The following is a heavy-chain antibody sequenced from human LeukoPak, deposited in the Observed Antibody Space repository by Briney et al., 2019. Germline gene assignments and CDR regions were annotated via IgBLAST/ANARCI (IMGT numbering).Heavy chain of an antibody. CDR1: GFTFSSYA. CDR2: ISGRGGST. J-gene: IGHJ4*02. V-gene: IGHV3-23*01. Sequence: GGSLRLSCAASGFTFSSYAMSWVRQAPGKGLEWVSAISGRGGSTYYADSVKGRFTISRDNSKNTLYLQMNSLRAEDTAVYYCAKLEGYCSSTSCPWGFDYWGQGTLVTVSS. D-gene: IGHD2-2*01. CDR3: AKLEGYCSSTSCPWGFDY.